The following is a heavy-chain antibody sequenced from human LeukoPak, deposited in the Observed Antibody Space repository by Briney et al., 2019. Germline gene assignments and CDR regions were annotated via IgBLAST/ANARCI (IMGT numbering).Heavy chain of an antibody. J-gene: IGHJ4*02. V-gene: IGHV3-23*01. Sequence: QPGGSLRLSCAASGFTFTSHVMRWVRQAPGMGLEWVSSISGSGGTTFFADSVKGRFTISRDNSKNTLYLQVNSLRAEDTAVYYCARCSYSGGSCPDYWGQGTLVTVSS. D-gene: IGHD2-15*01. CDR3: ARCSYSGGSCPDY. CDR2: ISGSGGTT. CDR1: GFTFTSHV.